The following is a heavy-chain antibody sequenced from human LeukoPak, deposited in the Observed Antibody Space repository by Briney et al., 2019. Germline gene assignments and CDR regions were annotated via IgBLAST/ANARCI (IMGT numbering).Heavy chain of an antibody. CDR2: INSAGSTT. D-gene: IGHD6-25*01. CDR3: ARGGAYSSGPFDY. J-gene: IGHJ4*02. V-gene: IGHV3-74*01. CDR1: GFTFTTYW. Sequence: PGGFLRLSCAASGFTFTTYWMHWVRQAPGKGLVWVSRINSAGSTTTYADSVQGRFTISRDNAKNTLYLQMNSLRAEDTAVYYCARGGAYSSGPFDYWGQGTLVTVSS.